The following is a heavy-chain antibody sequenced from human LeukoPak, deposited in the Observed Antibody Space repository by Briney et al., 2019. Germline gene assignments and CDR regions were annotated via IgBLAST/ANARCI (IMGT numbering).Heavy chain of an antibody. V-gene: IGHV3-30*01. CDR2: ISYDGSNK. J-gene: IGHJ4*02. D-gene: IGHD5-24*01. CDR3: ARTPPSRRWLQLNFDY. Sequence: WGSLRLSCAASGFTVSSYWMSWVRQAPGKGLEWVAVISYDGSNKYYADSVKGRFTISRDNSKNTLYLQMNSLRAEDTAVYYCARTPPSRRWLQLNFDYWGQGTLVTVSS. CDR1: GFTVSSYW.